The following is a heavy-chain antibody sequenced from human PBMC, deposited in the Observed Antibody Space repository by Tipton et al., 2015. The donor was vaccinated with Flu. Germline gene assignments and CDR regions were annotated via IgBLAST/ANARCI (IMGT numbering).Heavy chain of an antibody. CDR3: ARGGASSKYLDV. V-gene: IGHV4-59*02. J-gene: IGHJ6*02. CDR2: IFDTGST. Sequence: TLSLTCTVSGDSVSSDYWSWIRQPPGKGLELIGFIFDTGSTNYNPSCKSRVSISVDTSKNQFSLRLGSVTAADTAVYYCARGGASSKYLDVWGQGTTVTVSS. D-gene: IGHD6-13*01. CDR1: GDSVSSDY.